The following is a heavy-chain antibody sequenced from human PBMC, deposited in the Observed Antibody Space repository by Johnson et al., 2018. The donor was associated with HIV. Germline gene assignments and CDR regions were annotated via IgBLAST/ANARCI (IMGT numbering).Heavy chain of an antibody. CDR2: ISYDGCKT. V-gene: IGHV3-30*04. D-gene: IGHD5-18*01. CDR3: ATEAGIELWLIDAFDL. CDR1: AFTFSNYA. Sequence: QVQLVESGGGVVRPGGSLRLACVASAFTFSNYAMHWVRQDPGMGLECVAVISYDGCKTYYADSVKGRVTISRDNSKNTLYLQMNSLKTEDTAVYYCATEAGIELWLIDAFDLWGQGTMVTVSS. J-gene: IGHJ3*01.